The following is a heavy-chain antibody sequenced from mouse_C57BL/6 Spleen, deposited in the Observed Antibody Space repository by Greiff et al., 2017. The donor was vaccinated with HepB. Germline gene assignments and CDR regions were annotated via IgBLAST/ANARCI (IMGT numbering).Heavy chain of an antibody. CDR2: IYPGDGDT. CDR3: ARPNYGSSYPYFDY. J-gene: IGHJ2*01. Sequence: QVQLQHSGPELVKPGASVKISCKASGYAFSSSWMNWVKQRPGKGLEWIGRIYPGDGDTNYNGKFKGKATLTADKSSSTAYMQLSSLTSEDSAVYFCARPNYGSSYPYFDYWGQGTTLTVSS. CDR1: GYAFSSSW. V-gene: IGHV1-82*01. D-gene: IGHD1-1*01.